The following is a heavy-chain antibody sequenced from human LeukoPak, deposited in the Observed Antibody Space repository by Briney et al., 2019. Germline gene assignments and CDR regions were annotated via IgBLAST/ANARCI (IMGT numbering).Heavy chain of an antibody. CDR3: ARGDLGYCSSTSCSYYYYMDV. Sequence: PSETLSLTCTVSGGSISSYYWSWIRQPAGKGLEWIGRIYTSGSTNYNPSLKSRVTISVDTSKNQFSLKLSSVTAADTAVYYCARGDLGYCSSTSCSYYYYMDVWGKGTTVTVSS. V-gene: IGHV4-4*07. CDR1: GGSISSYY. D-gene: IGHD2-2*01. CDR2: IYTSGST. J-gene: IGHJ6*03.